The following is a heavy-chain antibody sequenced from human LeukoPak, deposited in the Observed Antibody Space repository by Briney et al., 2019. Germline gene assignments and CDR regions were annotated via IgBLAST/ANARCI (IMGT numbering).Heavy chain of an antibody. J-gene: IGHJ4*02. Sequence: GGSLRLSCAASGFTFSSYAMSWVRQAPGMGLEWVSAISGSGGSTHYADSVKGRFTISRDNSKNTLYLQMNSLRAEDTAVYYCAKAVTGTLGGSDYWGQGTLVTVSS. CDR2: ISGSGGST. CDR1: GFTFSSYA. V-gene: IGHV3-23*01. CDR3: AKAVTGTLGGSDY. D-gene: IGHD6-19*01.